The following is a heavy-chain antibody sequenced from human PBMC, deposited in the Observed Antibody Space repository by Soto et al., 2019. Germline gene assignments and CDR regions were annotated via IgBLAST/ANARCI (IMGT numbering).Heavy chain of an antibody. CDR3: ARDYYDSSGYFPPYAFDI. Sequence: ASVKVSCKASGYTFTSYDINWVRQATGQGLEWMGWMNPNSGNTGYAQKFQGRVTMTRNTSISTAYMELSSLRSEDTAVYYCARDYYDSSGYFPPYAFDIWGQGTMVTVSS. J-gene: IGHJ3*02. CDR2: MNPNSGNT. D-gene: IGHD3-22*01. CDR1: GYTFTSYD. V-gene: IGHV1-8*01.